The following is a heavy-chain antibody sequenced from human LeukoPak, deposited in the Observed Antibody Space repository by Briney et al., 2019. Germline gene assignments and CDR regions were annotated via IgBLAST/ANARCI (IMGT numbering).Heavy chain of an antibody. CDR3: ATLYCSSTSCLDH. CDR1: GYTFTGYY. Sequence: GASVKVSCKASGYTFTGYYMHWVRQAPGQGLEWMGWIDPNSGGTNYAQKFQGRVTMTRDTSISTAYMELSRLRSDDTAVYYCATLYCSSTSCLDHWGQGTLVTVSS. J-gene: IGHJ5*02. D-gene: IGHD2-2*01. V-gene: IGHV1-2*02. CDR2: IDPNSGGT.